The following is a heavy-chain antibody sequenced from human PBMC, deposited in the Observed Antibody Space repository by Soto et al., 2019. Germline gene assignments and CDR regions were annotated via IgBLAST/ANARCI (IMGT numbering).Heavy chain of an antibody. Sequence: GGSLRLSCAASGFTFRSHAMSWVRQAPGKGLEWVLGISGGGGTTYYPESVKGRFTISRDNSKNTLFLQMNSLRAEDTAVYYCARASVVTSRSYYYYGMDVWGQGTTVTVSS. CDR1: GFTFRSHA. D-gene: IGHD2-21*02. J-gene: IGHJ6*02. V-gene: IGHV3-23*01. CDR2: ISGGGGTT. CDR3: ARASVVTSRSYYYYGMDV.